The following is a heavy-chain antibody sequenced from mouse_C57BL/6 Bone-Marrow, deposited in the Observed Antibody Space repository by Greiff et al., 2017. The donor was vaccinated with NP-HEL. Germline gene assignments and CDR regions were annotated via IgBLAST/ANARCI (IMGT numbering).Heavy chain of an antibody. CDR1: GYTFTSYW. Sequence: VQLQQPGAELVKPGASVKLSCKASGYTFTSYWMHWVKQRPGQGLEWIGMIHPNSGSTNYNEKFKSKATLTVDKSSSTAYMQLSSLTSVDSAVSYCARDYYYGSGWAWFAYWGQGTLVTVSA. D-gene: IGHD1-1*01. J-gene: IGHJ3*01. V-gene: IGHV1-64*01. CDR3: ARDYYYGSGWAWFAY. CDR2: IHPNSGST.